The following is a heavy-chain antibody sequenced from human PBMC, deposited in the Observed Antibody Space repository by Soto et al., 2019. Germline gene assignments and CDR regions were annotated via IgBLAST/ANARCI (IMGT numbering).Heavy chain of an antibody. V-gene: IGHV3-23*01. D-gene: IGHD3-16*01. Sequence: GALRLSCAASGFTFSSYAMSWVRQAPGKGLEWVSAISGSGGSTYYADSVKGRFTISRDNSKNTLYLQMNSLRAEDTAVYYCAKDFGTYYDYVWGSSYYYYGMDVWGQGTTVTVSS. CDR1: GFTFSSYA. J-gene: IGHJ6*02. CDR3: AKDFGTYYDYVWGSSYYYYGMDV. CDR2: ISGSGGST.